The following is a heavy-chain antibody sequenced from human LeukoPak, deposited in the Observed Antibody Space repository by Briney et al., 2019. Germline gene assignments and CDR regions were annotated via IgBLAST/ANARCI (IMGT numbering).Heavy chain of an antibody. CDR3: ASGTVAGIVPDDAFDI. D-gene: IGHD6-19*01. V-gene: IGHV3-30-3*01. CDR2: ISYDGSNK. CDR1: GFTFSSYA. J-gene: IGHJ3*02. Sequence: GGSLRLSCAASGFTFSSYAMHWVRQAPGKGLEWVAIISYDGSNKYYADSVKGRFTISRDNSKNTLYLQMNSLRAEDTAVYYCASGTVAGIVPDDAFDIWGQGTMVTVSS.